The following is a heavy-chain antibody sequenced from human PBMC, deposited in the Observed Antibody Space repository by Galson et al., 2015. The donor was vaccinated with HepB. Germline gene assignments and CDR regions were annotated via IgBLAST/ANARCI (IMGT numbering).Heavy chain of an antibody. D-gene: IGHD2-15*01. V-gene: IGHV3-48*04. J-gene: IGHJ3*02. Sequence: SLRLSCAASGFTFSRHTMSWVRQTPGQGLQWLSYISTNGANIHYADSLKGRFTVPRDNAKNTMFLQMNSLRAEDTAVYYCATVLFGSGAYWTFEMWGQGTLVTVSS. CDR2: ISTNGANI. CDR1: GFTFSRHT. CDR3: ATVLFGSGAYWTFEM.